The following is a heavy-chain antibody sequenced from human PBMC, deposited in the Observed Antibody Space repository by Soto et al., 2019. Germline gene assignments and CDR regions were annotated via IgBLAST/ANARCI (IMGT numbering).Heavy chain of an antibody. CDR2: IYYSGST. CDR3: ARACGDYAEYFEH. V-gene: IGHV4-30-4*01. Sequence: SETLSLTCTVSGGSISSANYYWSWIRQAPGKGLEWIGYIYYSGSTYYNPSLKSRVTISVDTSKNQFSLKLSSVTAADTAVYYCARACGDYAEYFEHWGQGTQVTVSS. J-gene: IGHJ1*01. D-gene: IGHD4-17*01. CDR1: GGSISSANYY.